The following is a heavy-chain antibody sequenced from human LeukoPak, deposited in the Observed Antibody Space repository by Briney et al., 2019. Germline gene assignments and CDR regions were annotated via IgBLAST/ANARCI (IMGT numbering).Heavy chain of an antibody. CDR3: ATTRYYYGSGSHWVPLTTAEYFQH. Sequence: HGASVKLSCKVSGYTITSYGISWVRQAPGQGLEWVGSIRDYDGKTYYAQKLQGRVTMTTDTSTSTAYMELRSLRSDDTAVYYCATTRYYYGSGSHWVPLTTAEYFQHWGQGTLVTVSS. CDR2: IRDYDGKT. D-gene: IGHD3-10*01. J-gene: IGHJ1*01. CDR1: GYTITSYG. V-gene: IGHV1-18*01.